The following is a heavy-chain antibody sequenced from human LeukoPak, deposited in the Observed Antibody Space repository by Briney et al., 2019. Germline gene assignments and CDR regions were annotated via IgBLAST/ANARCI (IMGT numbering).Heavy chain of an antibody. CDR1: GYTFTGYY. CDR2: INPNSGGT. Sequence: GASVKVSCKASGYTFTGYYMHWVRQAPGQGLEWMGWINPNSGGTNYAQKFQGRVTMTRDTSISTAYMELSRLRSDDTAVYYCARKRDSSGKYYFDYWGQGTLVTVSS. D-gene: IGHD3-22*01. J-gene: IGHJ4*02. V-gene: IGHV1-2*02. CDR3: ARKRDSSGKYYFDY.